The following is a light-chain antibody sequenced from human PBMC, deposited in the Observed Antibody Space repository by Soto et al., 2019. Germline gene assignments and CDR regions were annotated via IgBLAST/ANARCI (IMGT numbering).Light chain of an antibody. CDR2: GAS. J-gene: IGKJ1*01. Sequence: ETQLTHSPSSLSASVEDRVTISFRASQGIRNDLGWYQQKPGKAPKRLIYGASNLQSGVPSRFSGTGAGKEFTLIISSLPADDFATYCWQHDGGLWTFGQGTKVDIK. CDR1: QGIRND. V-gene: IGKV1-17*01. CDR3: QHDGGLWT.